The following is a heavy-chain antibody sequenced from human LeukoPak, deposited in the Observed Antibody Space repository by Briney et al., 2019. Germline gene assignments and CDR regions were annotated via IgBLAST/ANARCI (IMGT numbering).Heavy chain of an antibody. CDR1: GGSLNGHY. D-gene: IGHD2-8*01. CDR2: SGHRGGT. J-gene: IGHJ5*02. CDR3: AKNGQSGFSFDP. Sequence: SSETLSLICAVYGGSLNGHYWSWIRQPPGKGLEWIGESGHRGGTKFNPSLKSRVTISADTSKNQFSLKMSSVTAADTAIYYCAKNGQSGFSFDPWGQGTLVTVSS. V-gene: IGHV4-34*01.